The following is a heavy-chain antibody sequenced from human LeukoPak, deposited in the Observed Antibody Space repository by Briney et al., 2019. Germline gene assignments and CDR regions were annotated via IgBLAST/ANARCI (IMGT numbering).Heavy chain of an antibody. Sequence: GGSLRLSCEATGLTFSSYGMNRDRQAPGMGLDPLAVIWYDGSNKYYADSVKGRFTISRDNSKNTLYLQMNSLRVEDTAVYYCARERRIAAADNEVLDLIGVVGYYYGMDVWGQGTTVTVSS. J-gene: IGHJ6*02. CDR2: IWYDGSNK. CDR3: ARERRIAAADNEVLDLIGVVGYYYGMDV. D-gene: IGHD6-13*01. V-gene: IGHV3-33*01. CDR1: GLTFSSYG.